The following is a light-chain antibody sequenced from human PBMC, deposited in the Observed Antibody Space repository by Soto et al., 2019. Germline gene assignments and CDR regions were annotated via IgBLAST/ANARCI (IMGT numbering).Light chain of an antibody. CDR1: KSFSRSY. CDR2: GAS. J-gene: IGKJ1*01. CDR3: QQSYSTPRT. Sequence: EIVLTQSPNTLSLSPGERATLSCRASKSFSRSYLAWYQQKPGQAPRLLIYGASSRATGIPDRFSGSGSGTDFTLTISSLQPEDFATYYCQQSYSTPRTFGQGTKVDIK. V-gene: IGKV3-20*01.